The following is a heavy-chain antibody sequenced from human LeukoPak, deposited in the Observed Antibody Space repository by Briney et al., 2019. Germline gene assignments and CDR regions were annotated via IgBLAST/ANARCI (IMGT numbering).Heavy chain of an antibody. D-gene: IGHD5-12*01. V-gene: IGHV3-23*01. CDR1: GFTFSSYG. CDR2: ISGSGGST. Sequence: GGSLRLSCAASGFTFSSYGMSWVRQAPGKGLEWVSAISGSGGSTYYADSVKGRFTISRDNAKNSLYLQMNSLRAEDTAVYYCAREYSGYDFDYWGQGTLVTVSS. J-gene: IGHJ4*02. CDR3: AREYSGYDFDY.